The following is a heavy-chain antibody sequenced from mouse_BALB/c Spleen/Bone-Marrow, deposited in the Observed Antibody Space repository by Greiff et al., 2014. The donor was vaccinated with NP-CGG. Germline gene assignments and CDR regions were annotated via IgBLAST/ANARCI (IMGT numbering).Heavy chain of an antibody. CDR2: INPYNDVT. J-gene: IGHJ4*01. CDR3: AKAAYYDYDGRAMDY. V-gene: IGHV1-14*01. Sequence: VQLQQSGPELVKPGASVKMSCKASGYTFTSNIINWVKQKPGQGLEWIGYINPYNDVTKYNEKLKGKATLTSDMSSNTAYMELSSLTSEDSAVYYCAKAAYYDYDGRAMDYWGQGTSVILSS. CDR1: GYTFTSNI. D-gene: IGHD2-4*01.